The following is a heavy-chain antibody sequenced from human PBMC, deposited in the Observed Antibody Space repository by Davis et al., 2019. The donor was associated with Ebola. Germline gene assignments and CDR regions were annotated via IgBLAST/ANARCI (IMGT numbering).Heavy chain of an antibody. Sequence: AASVKVSCKASGYTFTGYYMHWVRQAPGQGLEWMGWINPNSGGTNYAQKFQGRVTMTRNTSISTACMELSSLRSEDTAVYYCARGIVVVRFAWFDPWGQGTLVTVSS. V-gene: IGHV1-2*02. J-gene: IGHJ5*02. CDR2: INPNSGGT. CDR1: GYTFTGYY. CDR3: ARGIVVVRFAWFDP. D-gene: IGHD2-2*01.